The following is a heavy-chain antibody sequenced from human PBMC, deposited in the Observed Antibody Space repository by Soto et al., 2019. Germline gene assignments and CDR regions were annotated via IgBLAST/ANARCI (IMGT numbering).Heavy chain of an antibody. Sequence: QVQLVQSGAEVKKPGASVKVSCKASGYTFTGYYMHWVRQAPGQGLEWMGWINPNSGGTNYAQKFQGWVTMTRDTSISTAYMELSRLRSDDTAVYYCAREGGYYAVAGRERDAFDIWGQGTMVTVSS. D-gene: IGHD6-19*01. CDR2: INPNSGGT. V-gene: IGHV1-2*04. J-gene: IGHJ3*02. CDR3: AREGGYYAVAGRERDAFDI. CDR1: GYTFTGYY.